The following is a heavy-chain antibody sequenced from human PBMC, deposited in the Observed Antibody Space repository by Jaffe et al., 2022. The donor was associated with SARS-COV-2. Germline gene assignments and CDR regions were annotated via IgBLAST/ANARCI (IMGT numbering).Heavy chain of an antibody. CDR2: ITESGDT. J-gene: IGHJ4*02. V-gene: IGHV3-23*01. CDR1: GFTFSNSA. Sequence: EGQLLESGGDLVQPGGSLRLSCAASGFTFSNSAMRWVRQAPGRGLEYVSAITESGDTYYADSVKGRFTISRDNPKNTLHLQMNSLRAEDTAVYYCVASKMTVEGGQGTLVTVSS. D-gene: IGHD2-21*02. CDR3: VASKMTVE.